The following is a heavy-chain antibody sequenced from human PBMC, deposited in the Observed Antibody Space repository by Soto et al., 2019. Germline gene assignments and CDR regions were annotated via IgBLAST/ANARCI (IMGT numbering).Heavy chain of an antibody. V-gene: IGHV4-30-4*01. CDR1: GGSISSGDYY. Sequence: SETLSLTCTVSGGSISSGDYYWSWIRQPPGKGLEWIGYIYYSGSTYYNPSLKSRVTISVDTSKNQFSLKLSSVTAADTAVYYCARGDNDFWSGYYSVWGQGTLVTAPQ. CDR2: IYYSGST. D-gene: IGHD3-3*01. CDR3: ARGDNDFWSGYYSV. J-gene: IGHJ4*02.